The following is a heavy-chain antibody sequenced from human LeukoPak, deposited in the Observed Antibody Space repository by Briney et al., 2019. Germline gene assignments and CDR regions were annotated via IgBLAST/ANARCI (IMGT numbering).Heavy chain of an antibody. V-gene: IGHV1-2*02. Sequence: GASVKVSCKASGYTFTGYYLHRVRQAPGQGLEWMGWIHPNSGVTDYAQKFQGRVTVTRDTSISTAYMELSSLRTDDTAVYYCARLRGAYEPFDYWGQGTLVTVSS. CDR1: GYTFTGYY. J-gene: IGHJ4*02. D-gene: IGHD3-16*01. CDR3: ARLRGAYEPFDY. CDR2: IHPNSGVT.